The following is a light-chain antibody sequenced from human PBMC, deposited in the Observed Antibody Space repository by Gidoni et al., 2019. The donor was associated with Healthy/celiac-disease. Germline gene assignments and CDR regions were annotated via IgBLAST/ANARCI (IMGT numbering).Light chain of an antibody. Sequence: ELVMTQSPATRSVSPGERATLSCRASQSVTSNLAWYQQKPGQAPRLLIYGASTRATGIPARFSGSGSWTEVTLTISSLQSEDFAVDYCQQYNNWLPITFGQGTRLEIK. CDR3: QQYNNWLPIT. J-gene: IGKJ5*01. CDR2: GAS. V-gene: IGKV3-15*01. CDR1: QSVTSN.